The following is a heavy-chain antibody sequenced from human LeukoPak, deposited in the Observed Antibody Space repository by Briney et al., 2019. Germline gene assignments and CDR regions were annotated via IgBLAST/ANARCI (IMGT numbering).Heavy chain of an antibody. Sequence: SETLSLTCTVSGGSISSYYWSWIRQPPGKGLEWIGYIYYSGSTNYNPSLKSRVTISVDTSKNQFSLKLSSVTAADTAVYYCAGRMGADRWDHYYGMDVWGQGTTVTVSS. D-gene: IGHD1-26*01. CDR1: GGSISSYY. V-gene: IGHV4-59*08. J-gene: IGHJ6*02. CDR3: AGRMGADRWDHYYGMDV. CDR2: IYYSGST.